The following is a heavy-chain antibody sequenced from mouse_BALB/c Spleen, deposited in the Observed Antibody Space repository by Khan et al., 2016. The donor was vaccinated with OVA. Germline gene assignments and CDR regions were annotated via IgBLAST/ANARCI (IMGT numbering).Heavy chain of an antibody. CDR1: GFTFSSYG. CDR3: ARMARTIN. Sequence: EVQLVESGGGLVQPGGSLKLSCAASGFTFSSYGMSWVRQTPDKRLELVATINSSGGSTYYPDSVKGRFTISRDKAKNTLYLQMSSLKSEDTAMYYCARMARTINWGQGTTLTVSS. J-gene: IGHJ2*01. CDR2: INSSGGST. V-gene: IGHV5-6-3*01.